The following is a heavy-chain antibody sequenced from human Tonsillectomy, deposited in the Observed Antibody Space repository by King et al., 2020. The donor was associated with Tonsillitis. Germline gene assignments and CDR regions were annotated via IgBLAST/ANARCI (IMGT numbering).Heavy chain of an antibody. D-gene: IGHD2-21*01. CDR3: ALGGRFQIVGSPFDY. J-gene: IGHJ4*02. V-gene: IGHV3-30*03. CDR2: ISYDGSNK. CDR1: GFTFSSYG. Sequence: VQLVESGGGVVQPGRSLRLSCAASGFTFSSYGMHWVRQAPGKGLEWVAVISYDGSNKYYADSVKGRFTISRDNSKNTLYLQMNSLRAEDTAVYYCALGGRFQIVGSPFDYWGQGNLVTVSS.